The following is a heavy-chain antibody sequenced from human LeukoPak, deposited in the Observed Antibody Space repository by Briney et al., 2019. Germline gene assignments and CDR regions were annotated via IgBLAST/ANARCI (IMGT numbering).Heavy chain of an antibody. CDR2: MNPDSGNT. V-gene: IGHV1-8*03. J-gene: IGHJ4*02. Sequence: ASVKVSCKASGYTFTSYDINWVRQATGQGLEWMGWMNPDSGNTGYAQKFQGRVTITRNTSISTAYMELSSLRSEDTAVYYCARVAAAGTVYFDYWGQGTLVTVSS. CDR1: GYTFTSYD. D-gene: IGHD6-13*01. CDR3: ARVAAAGTVYFDY.